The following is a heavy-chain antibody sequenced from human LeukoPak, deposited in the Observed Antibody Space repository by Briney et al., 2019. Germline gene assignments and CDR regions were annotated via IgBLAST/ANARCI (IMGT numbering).Heavy chain of an antibody. Sequence: GGSLRLSCAASGFTFSNYGMSWVRQSPGKGLEWVSRVSGSGGRTYYADSVNGRFTISRDNSKNTLSLQMNNLRADDTAVYYCAKSYASGSFYDYWGQGTLVTVSS. V-gene: IGHV3-23*01. D-gene: IGHD3-10*01. CDR2: VSGSGGRT. CDR1: GFTFSNYG. CDR3: AKSYASGSFYDY. J-gene: IGHJ4*02.